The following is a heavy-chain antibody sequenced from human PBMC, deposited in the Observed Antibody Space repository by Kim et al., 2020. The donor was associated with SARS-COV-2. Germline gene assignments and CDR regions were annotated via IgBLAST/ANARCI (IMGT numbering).Heavy chain of an antibody. CDR3: ARGPNPLPAYYDFWSGYSVAVGGYFDL. V-gene: IGHV7-4-1*02. D-gene: IGHD3-3*01. CDR2: INTNTGNP. J-gene: IGHJ2*01. CDR1: GYTFTSYA. Sequence: ASVKVSCKASGYTFTSYAMNWVRQAPGQGLEWMGWINTNTGNPTYAQGFTGRFVFSLDTPVSTAYLQISSLKAEDTAVYYCARGPNPLPAYYDFWSGYSVAVGGYFDLWGRGTLVTVSS.